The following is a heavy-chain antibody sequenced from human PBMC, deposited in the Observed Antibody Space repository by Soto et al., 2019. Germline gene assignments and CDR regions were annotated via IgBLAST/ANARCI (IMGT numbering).Heavy chain of an antibody. V-gene: IGHV1-2*04. Sequence: QVQLVQSGAEVKKPGASVKVSCKASGYTFTGYYMHWVRQAPGQGLEWMGWINPNSGGTNYAQKFQGWVTMTRDTSISTAYMELSRLRSDDTAVYYCARDSWPPPLHRSEGYCSGGSCRGWFDPWGQGTLVTVSS. D-gene: IGHD2-15*01. CDR3: ARDSWPPPLHRSEGYCSGGSCRGWFDP. CDR1: GYTFTGYY. J-gene: IGHJ5*02. CDR2: INPNSGGT.